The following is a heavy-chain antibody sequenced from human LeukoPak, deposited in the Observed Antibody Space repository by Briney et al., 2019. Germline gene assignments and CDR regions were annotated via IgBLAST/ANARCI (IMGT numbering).Heavy chain of an antibody. Sequence: PSETLSLTCTVSGDSIINYYWSWLRQPPGKGLEWIGYIFYIGSTNYNPSLKSRVTISLDTSKNQFSLDLSSVTAADTAVYYCAREAVGSSGYYPFDYWGQGILVTVSS. J-gene: IGHJ4*02. CDR3: AREAVGSSGYYPFDY. CDR2: IFYIGST. V-gene: IGHV4-59*13. CDR1: GDSIINYY. D-gene: IGHD3-22*01.